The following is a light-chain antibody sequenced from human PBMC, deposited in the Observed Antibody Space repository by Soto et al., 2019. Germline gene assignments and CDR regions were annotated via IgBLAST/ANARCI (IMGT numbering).Light chain of an antibody. J-gene: IGKJ4*01. CDR1: QSVSSY. Sequence: EIVLTQSPATLSLSPGERATLSCRASQSVSSYLAWYQQKPGQAPRLLIYDASNRATGIPARFSGSGSGTDFPLTISSLEPEDFAVYYCQQRSNWLTFGGGTKVDI. V-gene: IGKV3-11*01. CDR2: DAS. CDR3: QQRSNWLT.